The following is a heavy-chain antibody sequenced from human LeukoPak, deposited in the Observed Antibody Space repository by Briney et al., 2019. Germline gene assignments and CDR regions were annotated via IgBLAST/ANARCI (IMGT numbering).Heavy chain of an antibody. J-gene: IGHJ4*02. CDR3: AKDGSSWYFPPLDY. D-gene: IGHD6-13*01. CDR2: IIPIFGTA. CDR1: GGTFSRYA. V-gene: IGHV1-69*05. Sequence: ASVKVSCKASGGTFSRYAISWVRQAPGQGLEWMGGIIPIFGTANYAQKFQGRVTITTDESTSTAYMELSSLRAEDTAVYYCAKDGSSWYFPPLDYWGQGTLVTVSS.